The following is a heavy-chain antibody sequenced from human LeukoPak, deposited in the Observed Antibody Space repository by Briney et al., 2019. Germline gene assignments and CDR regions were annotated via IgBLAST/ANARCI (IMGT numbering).Heavy chain of an antibody. V-gene: IGHV3-21*01. CDR1: GSTFSSYS. J-gene: IGHJ2*01. Sequence: GGSLRLSCAASGSTFSSYSMNWVRQAPGKGLEWVSSISSSSSYIYYADSVKGRFTISRDNAKNSLYLQMNSLRAEDTAVYYCASPSSHSGSYWYFDLWGRGTLVTVSS. CDR3: ASPSSHSGSYWYFDL. CDR2: ISSSSSYI. D-gene: IGHD1-26*01.